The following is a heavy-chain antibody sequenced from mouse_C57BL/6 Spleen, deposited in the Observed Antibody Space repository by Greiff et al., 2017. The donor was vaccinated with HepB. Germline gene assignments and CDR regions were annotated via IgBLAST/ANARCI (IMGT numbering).Heavy chain of an antibody. CDR1: GYTFTSYG. J-gene: IGHJ2*01. D-gene: IGHD4-1*02. CDR3: APTGTDFDY. V-gene: IGHV1-81*01. Sequence: QVQLQQSGAELARPGASVKLSCKASGYTFTSYGISWVKQRTGQGLEWIGEISPRSGNTYYTEKFKGKATLTADKSSSTAYMELRSLTSEDSAVYFCAPTGTDFDYWGQGTTLTVSS. CDR2: ISPRSGNT.